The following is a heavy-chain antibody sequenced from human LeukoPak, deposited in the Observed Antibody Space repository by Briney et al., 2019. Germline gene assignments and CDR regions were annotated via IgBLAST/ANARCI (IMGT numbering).Heavy chain of an antibody. J-gene: IGHJ5*02. D-gene: IGHD3-10*01. V-gene: IGHV4-39*07. CDR3: ARDRSMVRGVISRGYNWFDP. CDR2: IYYSGST. Sequence: SETLSLTCTVSGGSISSSSYYWGWIRQPPGKGLEWIGSIYYSGSTYYNPSLNSRVTISVDTSKNQFSLKLSSVTAADTAVYYCARDRSMVRGVISRGYNWFDPWGQGTLVTVSS. CDR1: GGSISSSSYY.